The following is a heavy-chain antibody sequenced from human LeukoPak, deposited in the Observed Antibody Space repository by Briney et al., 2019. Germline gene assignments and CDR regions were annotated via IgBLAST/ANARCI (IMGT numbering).Heavy chain of an antibody. CDR3: ARADWGFGNFDL. CDR1: GGSISSYY. CDR2: IYYSGST. J-gene: IGHJ2*01. V-gene: IGHV4-59*01. Sequence: SETLSLTCTVSGGSISSYYWSWTRQPPGKGLEWIGYIYYSGSTNYNPSLKSRVTISVDTSKNQFSLKLSSVTAADTAVYYCARADWGFGNFDLWGRGTLVTVSS. D-gene: IGHD7-27*01.